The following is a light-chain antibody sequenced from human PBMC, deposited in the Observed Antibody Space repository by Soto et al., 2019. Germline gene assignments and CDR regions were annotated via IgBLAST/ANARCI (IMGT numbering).Light chain of an antibody. CDR2: GAP. CDR1: QSVNSNF. Sequence: EIVLTQAPGTLALSPGERAALSCRASQSVNSNFLAWYQQRPGQAPRLLIYGAPSRASGIPDRFSGSGSGTDSTLISRRLEHEDFALYYCQQYGSSPITFGQGTRLEIK. J-gene: IGKJ5*01. V-gene: IGKV3-20*01. CDR3: QQYGSSPIT.